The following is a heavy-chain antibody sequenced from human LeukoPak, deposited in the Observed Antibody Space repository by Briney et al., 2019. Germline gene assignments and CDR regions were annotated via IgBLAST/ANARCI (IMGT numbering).Heavy chain of an antibody. J-gene: IGHJ5*02. CDR2: IYYSGST. CDR3: ARVKRVWANSSSWYGGWFDP. CDR1: GGSISSYY. V-gene: IGHV4-59*08. D-gene: IGHD6-13*01. Sequence: SETLSRTCTVSGGSISSYYWSWIRQPPGKGLEWIGYIYYSGSTNYNPSLKSRVTISVDTSKNQFSLKLSSVTAADTAVYYCARVKRVWANSSSWYGGWFDPWGQGTLVTVSS.